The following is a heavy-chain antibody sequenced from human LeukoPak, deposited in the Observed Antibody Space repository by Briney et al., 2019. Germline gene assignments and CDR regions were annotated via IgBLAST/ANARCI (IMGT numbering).Heavy chain of an antibody. Sequence: PSQTLSLTCTVSGGSISSGSYYWSWIRQPAGKGLEWIGRIYTSGSTNYNPSLKSRVTISVDTSKNQFSLKLSSVTAADTAVYYCARVSMHYDILTGYSNWFDPWGQGTLVTVSS. J-gene: IGHJ5*02. D-gene: IGHD3-9*01. CDR1: GGSISSGSYY. V-gene: IGHV4-61*02. CDR2: IYTSGST. CDR3: ARVSMHYDILTGYSNWFDP.